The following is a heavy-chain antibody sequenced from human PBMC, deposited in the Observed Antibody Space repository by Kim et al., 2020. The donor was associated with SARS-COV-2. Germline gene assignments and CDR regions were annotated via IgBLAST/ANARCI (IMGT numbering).Heavy chain of an antibody. CDR3: TKIRLYWTGYTDY. J-gene: IGHJ4*02. CDR2: ISGSGDSR. Sequence: GGSLRLSCVASGFRFNDYGMSWVRQAPGKGLEWVSTISGSGDSRDYTDAVKGRFTISRDNSKNTVYLQMDSLRVDDTAVYFCTKIRLYWTGYTDYWGQGALVTVSS. CDR1: GFRFNDYG. D-gene: IGHD2-8*02. V-gene: IGHV3-23*01.